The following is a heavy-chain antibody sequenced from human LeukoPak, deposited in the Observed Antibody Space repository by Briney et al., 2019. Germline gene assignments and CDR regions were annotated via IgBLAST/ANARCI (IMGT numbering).Heavy chain of an antibody. J-gene: IGHJ4*02. D-gene: IGHD2-2*01. CDR1: GASISSSNDY. CDR2: ITYDGSV. CDR3: ARQFATASADTRGYFDF. Sequence: PSETLSLACSVSGASISSSNDYWGWIRQAPGKGLEWIGSITYDGSVHYNPSLMSRATILVDTSKNQLSLKLSSVTAADAAMYYCARQFATASADTRGYFDFWGQGTVVTVSS. V-gene: IGHV4-39*01.